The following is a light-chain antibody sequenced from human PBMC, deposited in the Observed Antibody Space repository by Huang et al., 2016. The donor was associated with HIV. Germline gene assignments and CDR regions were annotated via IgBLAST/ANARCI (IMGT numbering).Light chain of an antibody. V-gene: IGKV1D-13*01. Sequence: AIQLTQSPSSLSASVGDRVTITCRASQSISSALAWYQQKPGKAPKLLIYDASSLESGVPSRFSGSGSGTDFTLTISSLQPEDFATYYCQQFNNYLTFGQGTRLEIK. J-gene: IGKJ5*01. CDR1: QSISSA. CDR2: DAS. CDR3: QQFNNYLT.